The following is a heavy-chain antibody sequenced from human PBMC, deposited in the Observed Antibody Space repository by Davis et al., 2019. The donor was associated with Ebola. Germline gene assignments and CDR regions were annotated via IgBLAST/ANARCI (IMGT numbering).Heavy chain of an antibody. D-gene: IGHD1-20*01. J-gene: IGHJ3*02. V-gene: IGHV3-30*14. CDR2: ISYDGSNK. CDR3: ASGQFNWNDRGAFDI. CDR1: GFTFSSYA. Sequence: GESLKISCAASGFTFSSYAMHWVRQAPGKGLEWVAVISYDGSNKYYADSVEGRFTISRDNSKSTLYLQMNSLRADDTAVYYCASGQFNWNDRGAFDIWGQGTMVTVSS.